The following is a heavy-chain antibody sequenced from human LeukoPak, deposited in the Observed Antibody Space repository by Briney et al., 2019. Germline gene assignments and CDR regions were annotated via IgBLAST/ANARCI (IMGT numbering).Heavy chain of an antibody. CDR1: GYTFTGYY. Sequence: ASVKVSCKASGYTFTGYYMHWVRQAPGQGLEWMGWINPNSGGTNYAQKFQGRVTMTRDTSISTAYMELSRLRSEDTAVYYCARDPITSGYNLLYYFDYWGQGTLVTVSS. J-gene: IGHJ4*02. CDR2: INPNSGGT. CDR3: ARDPITSGYNLLYYFDY. V-gene: IGHV1-2*02. D-gene: IGHD6-25*01.